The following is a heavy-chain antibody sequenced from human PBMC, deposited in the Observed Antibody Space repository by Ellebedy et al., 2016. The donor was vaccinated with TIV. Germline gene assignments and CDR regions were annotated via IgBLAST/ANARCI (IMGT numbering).Heavy chain of an antibody. CDR3: AKGAGYCSSTSCYPFDY. J-gene: IGHJ4*02. CDR1: GFTFSSYA. V-gene: IGHV3-23*01. Sequence: GGSLRLXXAASGFTFSSYAMSWVRQAPGKGLEWVSAISGSGGSTYYADSVKGRFTISRDNSKNTLYLQMNSLRAEDTAVYYCAKGAGYCSSTSCYPFDYWGQGTLVTVSS. CDR2: ISGSGGST. D-gene: IGHD2-2*01.